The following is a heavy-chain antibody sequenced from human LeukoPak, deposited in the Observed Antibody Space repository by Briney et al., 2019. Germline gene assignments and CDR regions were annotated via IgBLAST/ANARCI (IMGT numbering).Heavy chain of an antibody. CDR2: INPNSGGT. CDR3: ARMSNGGREDY. Sequence: ASVKVSCKASGYTFTAYFMHWVRQAPGQGLEWMGRINPNSGGTNYAQKFQGRVTMTRDTSITTAYMDLSRLTYDDTAVYYCARMSNGGREDYWGQGTLVTVSS. CDR1: GYTFTAYF. D-gene: IGHD4-23*01. V-gene: IGHV1-2*06. J-gene: IGHJ4*02.